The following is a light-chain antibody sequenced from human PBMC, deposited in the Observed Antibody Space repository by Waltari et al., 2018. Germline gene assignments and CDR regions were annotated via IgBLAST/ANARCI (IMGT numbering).Light chain of an antibody. CDR2: SVS. J-gene: IGKJ4*01. Sequence: DIQMTQSPSSVSASVGDRVTITCRASQDITGWLAWYQQKPGKGPKMLIYSVSTLQSGVPTRFSGSGSGTKFTLTIASLQSEDSGTYCCQQATSFPPTFGGGTKVE. V-gene: IGKV1-12*01. CDR1: QDITGW. CDR3: QQATSFPPT.